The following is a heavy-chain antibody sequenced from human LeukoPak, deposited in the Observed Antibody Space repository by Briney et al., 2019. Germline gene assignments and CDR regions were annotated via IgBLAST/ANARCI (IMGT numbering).Heavy chain of an antibody. CDR2: IDPEDGET. J-gene: IGHJ4*02. Sequence: GSVKVSCKVSRYSLTELSIHWVRQAPGKGLEWMGGIDPEDGETLYAQNLQGRVTMTEDTSTDTAYMELSSLRSEDTAVYYCATVWGGSSGGFDYWGQGTLVTVSS. CDR1: RYSLTELS. D-gene: IGHD2-15*01. V-gene: IGHV1-24*01. CDR3: ATVWGGSSGGFDY.